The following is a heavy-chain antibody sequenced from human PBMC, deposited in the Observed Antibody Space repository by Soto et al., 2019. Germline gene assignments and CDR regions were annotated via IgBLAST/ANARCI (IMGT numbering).Heavy chain of an antibody. J-gene: IGHJ4*01. CDR1: GGTFRNSA. CDR3: ALPSGLLGQYSALVDY. V-gene: IGHV1-69*13. D-gene: IGHD6-6*01. CDR2: IIPIFTTT. Sequence: ASVKVSCKASGGTFRNSAIAWVRQAPGQGLEWLGMIIPIFTTTNYAQKFKDRLTISADGSTSTAYMELSGLKSEDTAVYFCALPSGLLGQYSALVDYWG.